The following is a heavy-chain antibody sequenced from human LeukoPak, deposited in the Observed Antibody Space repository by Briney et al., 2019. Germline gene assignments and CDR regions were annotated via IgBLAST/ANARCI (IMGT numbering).Heavy chain of an antibody. CDR1: GFTFSSYG. V-gene: IGHV3-30*03. CDR3: ATAGLAHTDY. Sequence: GRSLRLSCAASGFTFSSYGMHWVRQAPGKGLEWVAVISYDGSNKYYADSVKGRFTISRDNSKNTLYLQMNSLRAEDTAVYYCATAGLAHTDYWGQGTLVTVSS. J-gene: IGHJ4*02. CDR2: ISYDGSNK. D-gene: IGHD3-22*01.